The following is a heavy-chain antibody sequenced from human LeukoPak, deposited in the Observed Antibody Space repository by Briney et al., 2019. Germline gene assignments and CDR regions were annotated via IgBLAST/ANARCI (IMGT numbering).Heavy chain of an antibody. J-gene: IGHJ6*02. Sequence: GGSLRLSCAASGFTFSSYAMHWVRQAPGKGLEWVAVISYDGSNKYYADSVKGRFTISRDNSKNTLYLQMNSLRAEDTAVYYCARDCPWYQQPCYGMDVWGQGTMVTVSS. V-gene: IGHV3-30*04. CDR3: ARDCPWYQQPCYGMDV. D-gene: IGHD2-2*01. CDR1: GFTFSSYA. CDR2: ISYDGSNK.